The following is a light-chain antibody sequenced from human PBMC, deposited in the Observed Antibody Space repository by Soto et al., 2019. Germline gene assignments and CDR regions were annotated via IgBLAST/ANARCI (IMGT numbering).Light chain of an antibody. CDR1: QRISSSY. CDR3: QQYSSSPPEFT. Sequence: EIVLTQSPGTLSLSPGERATLSCRASQRISSSYLAWYQQRPGQAPRLLIFGASYRATGIPDRFSGSGSGTDFTLTISRLEPEDFAVYYCQQYSSSPPEFTFGPGNKVDSK. V-gene: IGKV3-20*01. J-gene: IGKJ3*01. CDR2: GAS.